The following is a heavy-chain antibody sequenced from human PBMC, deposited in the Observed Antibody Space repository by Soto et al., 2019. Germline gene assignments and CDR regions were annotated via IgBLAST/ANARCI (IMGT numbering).Heavy chain of an antibody. CDR2: ISAYNGNT. J-gene: IGHJ3*02. CDR3: ATTSSSWFNVDDAFDI. Sequence: ASVKVSCKASGYTFTSYGISWVRQAPGQGLEWMGGISAYNGNTNYARKLQGRVTMTTDTSTSTAYMELRSLRDDDPAVYYCATTSSSWFNVDDAFDIWGQGTMVTVSS. V-gene: IGHV1-18*01. D-gene: IGHD6-13*01. CDR1: GYTFTSYG.